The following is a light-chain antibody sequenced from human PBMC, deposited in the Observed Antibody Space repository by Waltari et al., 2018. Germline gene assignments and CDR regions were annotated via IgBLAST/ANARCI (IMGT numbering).Light chain of an antibody. CDR1: EGITNS. V-gene: IGKV1-33*01. J-gene: IGKJ5*01. CDR3: QHYDNLPPTTFPPIT. Sequence: DIQMTQSPSSLSASVGDRVTITCQANEGITNSLNWYQQKPGKAPKLLIYDATNLEPGVPSRFSGSGSGTDFTFTINSLQPEDIATYYCQHYDNLPPTTFPPITFGQGTRLEIK. CDR2: DAT.